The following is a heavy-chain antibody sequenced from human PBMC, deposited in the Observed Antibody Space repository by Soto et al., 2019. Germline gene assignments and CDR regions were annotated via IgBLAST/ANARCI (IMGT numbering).Heavy chain of an antibody. CDR3: ARGEGYSYGYDYYYYGMDV. CDR1: RDTFTSYY. D-gene: IGHD5-18*01. Sequence: ASVKVSCKASRDTFTSYYMHWVRQAPGQGLEWMGIINPSGGSTSYAQKFQGRVTMTRDTSTSTVYMELSSLRSEDTAVYYCARGEGYSYGYDYYYYGMDVWGQGTTVTVSS. J-gene: IGHJ6*02. V-gene: IGHV1-46*01. CDR2: INPSGGST.